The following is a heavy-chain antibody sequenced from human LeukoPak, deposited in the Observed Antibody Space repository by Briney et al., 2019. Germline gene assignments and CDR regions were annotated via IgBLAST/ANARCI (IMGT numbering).Heavy chain of an antibody. D-gene: IGHD3-3*01. V-gene: IGHV3-23*01. CDR2: ISGSGGST. J-gene: IGHJ4*02. CDR3: AKSIVSRITIFGVVIANFDY. CDR1: GFTFSSYA. Sequence: GGSLRLSCAASGFTFSSYAMSWVRQAPGKGLEWVSAISGSGGSTYYADSVKSRFTISRDNSKNTLYLQMNSLRAEDTAVYYCAKSIVSRITIFGVVIANFDYWGQGTLVTVSS.